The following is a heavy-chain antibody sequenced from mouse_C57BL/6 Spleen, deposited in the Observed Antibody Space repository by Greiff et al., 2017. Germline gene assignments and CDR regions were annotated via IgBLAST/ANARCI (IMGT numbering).Heavy chain of an antibody. V-gene: IGHV1-55*01. D-gene: IGHD1-1*01. CDR1: GYTFTSYW. CDR2: IYPGSGST. J-gene: IGHJ1*03. Sequence: QVQLQQPGAELVKPGASVKMSCKASGYTFTSYWITWVKQRPGQGLEWIGDIYPGSGSTNYNEKFKSKATLTIDTSSSTAYMQLSSLTSEDSAVYYCARLTYYYGSSYDWYFDGWGTGTTVTVSS. CDR3: ARLTYYYGSSYDWYFDG.